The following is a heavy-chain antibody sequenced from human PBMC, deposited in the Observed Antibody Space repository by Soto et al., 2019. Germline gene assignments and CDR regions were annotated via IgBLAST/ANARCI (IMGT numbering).Heavy chain of an antibody. CDR1: GFTFTSSA. D-gene: IGHD6-13*01. J-gene: IGHJ6*02. Sequence: SAKVSSNTSGFTFTSSAMQWVRQARGQRLKWIGWVVVGSVNTNDAQNFQERVTSTGDMSTSTAYMELSSLISEVTAVYYCVAYSRKQLGLYYYSYGMDVWGQGATVTVSS. V-gene: IGHV1-58*02. CDR3: VAYSRKQLGLYYYSYGMDV. CDR2: VVVGSVNT.